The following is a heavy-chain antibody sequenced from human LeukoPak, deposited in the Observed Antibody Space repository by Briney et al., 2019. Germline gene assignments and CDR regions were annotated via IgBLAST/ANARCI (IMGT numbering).Heavy chain of an antibody. V-gene: IGHV3-23*01. Sequence: AGGSLRLSCAASGFTFSSYSMNWVRQAPGKGLEWVSAISGSGGSTYYADSVKGRFTISRDNSKNTLYLQMNSLRAEDTAVYYCAKDQGIYGNFDYWGQGTLVTVSS. CDR2: ISGSGGST. J-gene: IGHJ4*02. CDR1: GFTFSSYS. D-gene: IGHD3-10*01. CDR3: AKDQGIYGNFDY.